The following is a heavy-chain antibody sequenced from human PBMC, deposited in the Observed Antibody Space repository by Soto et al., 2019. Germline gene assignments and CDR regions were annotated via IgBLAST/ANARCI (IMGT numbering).Heavy chain of an antibody. D-gene: IGHD3-10*01. CDR1: GYTFTSYG. J-gene: IGHJ3*02. CDR2: ISAYNGNT. V-gene: IGHV1-18*01. Sequence: ASVKVSCKASGYTFTSYGISWVRQAPGQGLEWMGWISAYNGNTNYAQKLQGRVTMTTDTSTSTAYMELRSLRSDDTAVYYCAMTPIISGRRPKRALDAFDIWGQGTMVTVSS. CDR3: AMTPIISGRRPKRALDAFDI.